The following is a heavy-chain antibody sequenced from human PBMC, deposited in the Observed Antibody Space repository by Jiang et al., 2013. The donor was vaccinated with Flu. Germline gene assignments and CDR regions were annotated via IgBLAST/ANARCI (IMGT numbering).Heavy chain of an antibody. CDR1: GYIFSNYA. D-gene: IGHD3/OR15-3a*01. CDR2: INTDTGNP. V-gene: IGHV7-4-1*02. Sequence: QSGSELKEPGASVKVSCKASGYIFSNYALNWVRQAPGQGLEWMGWINTDTGNPMYAQGFTGRLVFSRDISVSTAYLQISSLKTDDTAVYYCARGKRDDFWTGSHYSFDHWGQGTLVTVSS. CDR3: ARGKRDDFWTGSHYSFDH. J-gene: IGHJ4*02.